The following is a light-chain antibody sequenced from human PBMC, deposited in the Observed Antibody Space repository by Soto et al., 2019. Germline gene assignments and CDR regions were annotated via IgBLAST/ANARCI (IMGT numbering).Light chain of an antibody. CDR3: SSYTSSSTYV. V-gene: IGLV2-14*01. J-gene: IGLJ1*01. CDR2: DVS. CDR1: SSDVGGYNY. Sequence: ALTQPASLYGSPGQSIAISCTGTSSDVGGYNYVSWYQQHPGKAPKLMVYDVSNRPSGVSNRFSGSKSGNTASLTISGLQAEDEADYYCSSYTSSSTYVFGTGTKVTVL.